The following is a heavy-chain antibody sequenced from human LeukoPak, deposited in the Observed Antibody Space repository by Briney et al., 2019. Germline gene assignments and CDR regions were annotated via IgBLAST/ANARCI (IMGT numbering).Heavy chain of an antibody. D-gene: IGHD4-11*01. J-gene: IGHJ4*02. CDR2: ISSSSSYI. CDR1: GFTFSSHT. CDR3: ARDQGGSSTVTTADY. V-gene: IGHV3-21*01. Sequence: GGSLRLSCAASGFTFSSHTMNWVRQAPGKGLEWVSSISSSSSYIYYADSVKGRFTISRDNAKNSLYLQMNSLRAEDTAVYYCARDQGGSSTVTTADYWGQGTLVTVSS.